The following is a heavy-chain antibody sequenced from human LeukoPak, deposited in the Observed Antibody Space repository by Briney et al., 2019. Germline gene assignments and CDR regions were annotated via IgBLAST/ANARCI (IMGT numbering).Heavy chain of an antibody. Sequence: GRSLRLSCSATGFTFVCYAMQWVRQPPGQGLEWASGIRWNSGSIGYADSVKGRLTISRDNAKNSLYLQMNSLRAEDMALYYCAKDIAGVYGYGYDAFDIWGQGTMVTVSS. CDR1: GFTFVCYA. J-gene: IGHJ3*02. V-gene: IGHV3-9*03. CDR3: AKDIAGVYGYGYDAFDI. CDR2: IRWNSGSI. D-gene: IGHD5-18*01.